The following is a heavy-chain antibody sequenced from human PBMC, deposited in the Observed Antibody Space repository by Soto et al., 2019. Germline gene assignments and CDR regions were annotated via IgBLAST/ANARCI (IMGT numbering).Heavy chain of an antibody. J-gene: IGHJ4*02. D-gene: IGHD5-12*01. CDR2: IGSSGGST. V-gene: IGHV3-23*01. Sequence: GGSLRLSCAASGFTFSSYVMSWVRQAPGRGLEWVSSIGSSGGSTNYADSVKGRFTISRDNSKNTLNLQMNSVGAEDTAVYYCAKSKPVATTGTVDHWGQGTLVTVSS. CDR1: GFTFSSYV. CDR3: AKSKPVATTGTVDH.